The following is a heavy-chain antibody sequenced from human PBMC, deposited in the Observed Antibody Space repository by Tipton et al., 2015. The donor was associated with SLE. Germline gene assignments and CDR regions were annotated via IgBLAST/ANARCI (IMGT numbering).Heavy chain of an antibody. J-gene: IGHJ6*02. Sequence: TLSLTCTVSGGSISSGSYYWSWIRQPAGKGLEWIGRIYTSGSTNYNPSLKSRVTISVDTSKNQFSLRLSSVTSADTAVYYCAREASYPFGMDVWGQGTTVTVSS. D-gene: IGHD1-26*01. CDR3: AREASYPFGMDV. V-gene: IGHV4-61*02. CDR1: GGSISSGSYY. CDR2: IYTSGST.